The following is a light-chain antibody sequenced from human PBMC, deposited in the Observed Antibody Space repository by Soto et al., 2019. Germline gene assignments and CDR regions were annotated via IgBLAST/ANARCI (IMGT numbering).Light chain of an antibody. CDR1: QLVRGSQ. CDR3: QPYNNWPLT. Sequence: EIVMTQSPATLSVSPGEKVTLSCRASQLVRGSQVAWYQQKPGEAPRLLIFGASIRATGIPARFSGDGPETEFTLTISSLQSEDFAIYYCQPYNNWPLTFGGGTKVDIK. CDR2: GAS. V-gene: IGKV3-15*01. J-gene: IGKJ4*01.